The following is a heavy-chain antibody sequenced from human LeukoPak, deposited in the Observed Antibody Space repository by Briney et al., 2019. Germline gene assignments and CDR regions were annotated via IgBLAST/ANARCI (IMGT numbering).Heavy chain of an antibody. CDR1: VVTLRDYG. Sequence: PGGALRLSCAAYVVTLRDYGIHWVREAPGKGLEWGSSISSSSNDIYYADSVKGRFTISRENAKNSLYLQMNSLRAEDTAVCFCARAASSGWYLKGRFDPWGQGALVTVSS. D-gene: IGHD6-19*01. CDR3: ARAASSGWYLKGRFDP. V-gene: IGHV3-21*01. J-gene: IGHJ5*02. CDR2: ISSSSNDI.